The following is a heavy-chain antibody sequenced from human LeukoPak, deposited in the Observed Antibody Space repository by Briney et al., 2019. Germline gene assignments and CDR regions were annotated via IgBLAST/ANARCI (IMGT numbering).Heavy chain of an antibody. CDR1: GYTFTGYY. V-gene: IGHV1-2*06. CDR2: INPNSGGT. CDR3: ARGLVGATPDVDTWVLGY. D-gene: IGHD1-26*01. J-gene: IGHJ4*02. Sequence: ASVKVSCKASGYTFTGYYMHWVRQAPGQGLEWMGRINPNSGGTNYAQKFQGRVTMTRDTSISTAYMELSRLRSDDTAVYYCARGLVGATPDVDTWVLGYWGQGTLVTVSS.